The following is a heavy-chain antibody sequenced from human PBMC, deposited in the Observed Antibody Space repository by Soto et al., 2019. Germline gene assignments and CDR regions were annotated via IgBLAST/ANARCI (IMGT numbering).Heavy chain of an antibody. CDR2: INAGNGNT. CDR3: ARGSGMYAFDI. V-gene: IGHV1-3*01. J-gene: IGHJ3*02. CDR1: GYTFTSYA. Sequence: ASVKVSCKASGYTFTSYAMYWVRQAPGQRLEWMGWINAGNGNTKYSQKFQGRVTITADKSTSTAYMELSSLRSEDTAVYYCARGSGMYAFDIWGQGTMVTVSS. D-gene: IGHD1-20*01.